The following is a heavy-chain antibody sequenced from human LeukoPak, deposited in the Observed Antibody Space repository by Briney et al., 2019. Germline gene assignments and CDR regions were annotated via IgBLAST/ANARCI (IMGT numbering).Heavy chain of an antibody. CDR1: GGSISSYY. V-gene: IGHV4-39*01. J-gene: IGHJ4*02. CDR2: IYYSGST. D-gene: IGHD3-3*01. CDR3: ARHVRGRFLEWPYFDY. Sequence: SETLSLTCTVSGGSISSYYWGWIRQPPGKGLEWIGSIYYSGSTYYNPSLKSRVTISVDTSKNQFSLKLSSVTAADTAVYYCARHVRGRFLEWPYFDYWGQGTLVTVSS.